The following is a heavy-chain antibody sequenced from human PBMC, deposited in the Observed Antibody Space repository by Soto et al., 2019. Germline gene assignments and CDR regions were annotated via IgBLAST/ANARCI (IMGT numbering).Heavy chain of an antibody. CDR2: IYYSGST. D-gene: IGHD6-19*01. CDR1: GGSISSYY. V-gene: IGHV4-59*01. J-gene: IGHJ5*02. CDR3: ARAPPIAVAGRVTWYNWFDP. Sequence: SETLSLTCTVSGGSISSYYWSWIRQPPGKGLEWIGYIYYSGSTNYNPSLKSRVTISVDTSKNQFSLKLSSVTAADTAVYYCARAPPIAVAGRVTWYNWFDPWGQGTLVTVSS.